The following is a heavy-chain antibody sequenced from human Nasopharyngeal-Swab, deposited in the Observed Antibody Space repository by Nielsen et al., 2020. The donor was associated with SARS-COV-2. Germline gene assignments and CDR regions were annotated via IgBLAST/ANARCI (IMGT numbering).Heavy chain of an antibody. CDR3: ARDHSAEGSNNWFDP. J-gene: IGHJ5*02. Sequence: ASVKVSCTASVYSFISYGISWVRQAPGQGLEWMGCIRIYSGNTQYAQKFQGRVTLTTDTSTSTSYMELRNLRSDDTAVYYCARDHSAEGSNNWFDPWGQGTLVTVSS. CDR2: IRIYSGNT. D-gene: IGHD3-10*01. V-gene: IGHV1-18*01. CDR1: VYSFISYG.